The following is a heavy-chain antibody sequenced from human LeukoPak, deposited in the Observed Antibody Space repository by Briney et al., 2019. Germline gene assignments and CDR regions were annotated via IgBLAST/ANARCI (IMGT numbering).Heavy chain of an antibody. Sequence: GGSLRLSCGASGFTFSSYEMNWVRQAPGKGLEWVSGITASGDRTFYGDSVRGRFTMSRDNSKNTVYLQMNSLRVDDTAVYYCARRDIVVVVSASDYWGQGTLVTVSS. D-gene: IGHD2-15*01. V-gene: IGHV3-23*01. J-gene: IGHJ4*02. CDR3: ARRDIVVVVSASDY. CDR1: GFTFSSYE. CDR2: ITASGDRT.